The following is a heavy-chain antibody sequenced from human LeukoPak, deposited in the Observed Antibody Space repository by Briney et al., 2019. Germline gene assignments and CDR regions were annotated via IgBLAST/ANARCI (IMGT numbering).Heavy chain of an antibody. Sequence: PGGSLRLSCAASGFPFTRAWMGWVRQAPGKGLEWVGRIKSKDDGGTTDYTAPVKDRFTVSRDDSKNMVYLQLSSLRSEDTADYHCTTDRGIAVRPLFDYWGQGISVTVSS. V-gene: IGHV3-15*01. CDR2: IKSKDDGGTT. J-gene: IGHJ4*02. D-gene: IGHD6-6*01. CDR3: TTDRGIAVRPLFDY. CDR1: GFPFTRAW.